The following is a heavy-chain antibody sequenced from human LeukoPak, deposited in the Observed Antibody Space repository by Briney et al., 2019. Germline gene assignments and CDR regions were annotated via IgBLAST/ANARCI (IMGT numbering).Heavy chain of an antibody. V-gene: IGHV3-66*02. CDR2: IYSGGST. J-gene: IGHJ3*02. CDR1: GFTVSSNY. Sequence: PGGSLRLSCAASGFTVSSNYMSWVRQAPGKGLEWVSVIYSGGSTYYADSVKGRFTISRDNSKSTLYLQMNSLRAEDTAVYYCAREGYYDFWSGYYLGAFDIWGQGTMVTVSS. CDR3: AREGYYDFWSGYYLGAFDI. D-gene: IGHD3-3*01.